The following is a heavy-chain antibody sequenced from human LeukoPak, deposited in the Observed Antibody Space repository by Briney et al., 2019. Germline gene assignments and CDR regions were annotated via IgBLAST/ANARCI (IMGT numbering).Heavy chain of an antibody. CDR1: GGSISSSSYY. CDR2: IYYSGST. V-gene: IGHV4-39*01. J-gene: IGHJ5*02. CDR3: ARDTAMVGYNWFDP. D-gene: IGHD5-18*01. Sequence: PSETLSLTCTVSGGSISSSSYYWGWIRQPPGKGLEWIGSIYYSGSTYYNPSLKSRVTISVDTSKNQFSLKLSSVTAADTAVYYCARDTAMVGYNWFDPWGQGTLVTVSS.